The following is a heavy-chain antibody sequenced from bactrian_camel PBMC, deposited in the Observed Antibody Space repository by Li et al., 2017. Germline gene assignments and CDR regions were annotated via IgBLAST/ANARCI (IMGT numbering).Heavy chain of an antibody. Sequence: VQLVESGGGLVQPGGSLGLSCTAPINMASNCVAWFRQAPGKEREGVAAIYLGAPGVTYYSPTVKGRFTISQDKAKKATYLQVNSLKPEDTAVYYCSAARGRAAMPPLPGQGTQVTVS. CDR2: IYLGAPGVT. D-gene: IGHD3*01. J-gene: IGHJ4*01. CDR1: INMASNC. V-gene: IGHV3S54*01.